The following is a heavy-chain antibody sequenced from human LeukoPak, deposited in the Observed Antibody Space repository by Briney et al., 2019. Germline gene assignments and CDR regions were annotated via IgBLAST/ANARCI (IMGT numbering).Heavy chain of an antibody. D-gene: IGHD4-17*01. Sequence: GASVKVSCKASGYTFSGYYMHWVRQAPGQGLEWMGWISAYNGNTNYAQKLQGRVTMTTDTSTSTAYMELRSLRSDDTAVYYCARVYGDYGVFPAEDYWGQGTLVTVSS. V-gene: IGHV1-18*04. CDR3: ARVYGDYGVFPAEDY. CDR2: ISAYNGNT. J-gene: IGHJ4*02. CDR1: GYTFSGYY.